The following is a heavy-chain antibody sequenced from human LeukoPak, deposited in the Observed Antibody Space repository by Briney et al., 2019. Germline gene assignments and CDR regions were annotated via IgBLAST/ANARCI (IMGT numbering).Heavy chain of an antibody. V-gene: IGHV4-39*07. J-gene: IGHJ4*02. CDR1: GGSISSSSYY. CDR3: AREGGSSGWLRSVDY. CDR2: IYYSGST. D-gene: IGHD6-19*01. Sequence: PSETLSLTCIVSGGSISSSSYYWGWIRQPPGKGLEWIGSIYYSGSTYYNPSLKSRVTISVDTSKNQFSLKLSSVTAADTAVYYCAREGGSSGWLRSVDYWGQGTLVTVSS.